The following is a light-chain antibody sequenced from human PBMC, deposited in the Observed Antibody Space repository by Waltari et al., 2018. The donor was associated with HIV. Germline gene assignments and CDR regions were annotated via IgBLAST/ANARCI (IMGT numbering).Light chain of an antibody. V-gene: IGLV1-40*01. CDR3: SSYRSINTLV. Sequence: QSVLTQPPSVSGAPGQRVTISCSGSSSNIGAGFDVHWYQHLPGTAPKLLIYNNFNRPSGVPDRFSASKSGNTASLTISGLQAEDEAHYYCSSYRSINTLVFGGGTKLTVL. J-gene: IGLJ3*02. CDR2: NNF. CDR1: SSNIGAGFD.